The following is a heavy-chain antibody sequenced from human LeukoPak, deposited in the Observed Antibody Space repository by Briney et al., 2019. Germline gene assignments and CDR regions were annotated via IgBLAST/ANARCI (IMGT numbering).Heavy chain of an antibody. V-gene: IGHV1-46*01. Sequence: ASVKVSCKASGYTFTRYYMHWVRQAPGQGLEWMGIINPSNNTDYAQKFQGRVTMTRDTFTSTVYMELSSLRSEDTAVYYCARESIAPVVPFDYWGQGTLVTVSS. D-gene: IGHD6-13*01. CDR3: ARESIAPVVPFDY. J-gene: IGHJ4*02. CDR1: GYTFTRYY. CDR2: INPSNNT.